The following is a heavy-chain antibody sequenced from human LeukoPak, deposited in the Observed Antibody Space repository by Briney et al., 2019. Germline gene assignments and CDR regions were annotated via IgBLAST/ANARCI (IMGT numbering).Heavy chain of an antibody. D-gene: IGHD3-3*01. V-gene: IGHV6-1*01. CDR1: GDSVSSNGAS. CDR2: TYYRSQQWHS. CDR3: GRETDFGVVTN. Sequence: SQTLSLTCAISGDSVSSNGASWNWIRQSPSRGLEWLGRTYYRSQQWHSDYAPSVKGRITLNPDTSKNQFSLQLNSVTPEDTALYYCGRETDFGVVTNWGQGTLVTVSS. J-gene: IGHJ4*02.